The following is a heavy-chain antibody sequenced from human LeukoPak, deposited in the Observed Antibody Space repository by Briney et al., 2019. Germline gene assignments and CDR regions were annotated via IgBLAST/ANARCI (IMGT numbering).Heavy chain of an antibody. Sequence: GGSLRLSCAASGLTFSSYAMSWVRQAPGKRLEWVSAISGSGGSTYYADSVKGRFTISRDNSKNTLYLQMNSLRAEDTAVYYCAKDLDGWSSSWYEDFDYWGQGTLVTVSS. V-gene: IGHV3-23*01. J-gene: IGHJ4*02. CDR1: GLTFSSYA. D-gene: IGHD6-13*01. CDR2: ISGSGGST. CDR3: AKDLDGWSSSWYEDFDY.